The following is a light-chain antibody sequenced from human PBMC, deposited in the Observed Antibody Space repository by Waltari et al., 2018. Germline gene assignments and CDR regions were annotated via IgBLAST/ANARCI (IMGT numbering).Light chain of an antibody. V-gene: IGKV3-11*01. CDR1: QSLTSY. J-gene: IGKJ4*01. CDR3: MQSIQFPLT. CDR2: DGS. Sequence: EIVLTQSPATLSLSPGERATLSCRASQSLTSYLAWYQQKPGQPPRLLIYDGSNRDTGIPARFSGSGSGTDFTLKISRVEAEDVGLYYCMQSIQFPLTFGGGTKVEIK.